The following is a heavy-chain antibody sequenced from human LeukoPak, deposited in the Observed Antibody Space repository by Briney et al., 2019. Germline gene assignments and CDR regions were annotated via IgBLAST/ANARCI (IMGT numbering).Heavy chain of an antibody. D-gene: IGHD4-17*01. CDR3: VGSYGDYVGDAFDI. CDR2: ISSNGGST. CDR1: GFTFSSYA. Sequence: PGGSLRLSCSASGFTFSSYAMHWVRQAPGKGLEYVSAISSNGGSTYYADSVKGGFTISRDNSKNTLYLQMSSLRAEDTAVYYCVGSYGDYVGDAFDIWGQGTMVTVSS. V-gene: IGHV3-64D*06. J-gene: IGHJ3*02.